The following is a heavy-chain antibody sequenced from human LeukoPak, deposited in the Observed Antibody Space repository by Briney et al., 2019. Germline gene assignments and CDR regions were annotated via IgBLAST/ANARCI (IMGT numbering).Heavy chain of an antibody. D-gene: IGHD3-10*01. CDR2: IPYDGSNK. CDR3: AKDPHPYGSGLFYYFDC. CDR1: GFTFSSYG. Sequence: GGSLRLSCAASGFTFSSYGMHWVRQAPGKGLEWVAFIPYDGSNKYYADSVKGRFTISRDNSKNTLYLQMNSLRAEDTAVYYCAKDPHPYGSGLFYYFDCWGQGTLVTVSS. J-gene: IGHJ4*02. V-gene: IGHV3-30*02.